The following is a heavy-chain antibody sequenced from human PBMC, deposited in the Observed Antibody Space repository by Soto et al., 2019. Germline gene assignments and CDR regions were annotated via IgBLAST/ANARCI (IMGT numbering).Heavy chain of an antibody. V-gene: IGHV4-31*03. CDR1: GCAFRSAPFQ. J-gene: IGHJ5*02. D-gene: IGHD1-20*01. CDR2: IYYSGST. CDR3: ARVGGINWFDP. Sequence: TLSPTSIISGCAFRSAPFQGSWIRQHPGKGLEWIGYIYYSGSTYYNPSLKSRVTISVDTSKNQFSLKLSSVTAADTAVYYCARVGGINWFDPWGQGTLVTVSS.